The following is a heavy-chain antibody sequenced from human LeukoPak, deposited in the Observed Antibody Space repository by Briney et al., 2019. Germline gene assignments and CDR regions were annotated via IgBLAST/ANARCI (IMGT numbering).Heavy chain of an antibody. CDR3: ARDSFSAYSSGRTRGGDFDY. J-gene: IGHJ4*02. CDR2: TYYRSKWYN. D-gene: IGHD6-19*01. CDR1: GDSVSSNSAA. V-gene: IGHV6-1*01. Sequence: SQTLSLTCAISGDSVSSNSAAWNWIRQSPSSGLEWLGRTYYRSKWYNDYAVSVKSRITINPDTSKNQFSLQLNSVTPEDTAVYYCARDSFSAYSSGRTRGGDFDYWGQGTLVTVSS.